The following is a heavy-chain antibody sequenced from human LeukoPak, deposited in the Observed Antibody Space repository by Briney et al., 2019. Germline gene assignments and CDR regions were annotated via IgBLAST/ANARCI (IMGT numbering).Heavy chain of an antibody. Sequence: SETLSLTCTVSGGSISSYYWSWIRQPPGKGLEWIGYIYYSGSTNYNPSLKSRVTISVDTSKNQFSLKLSSVTAADTAVYYCAREVVGTPGFDYWGQGTLVTVSS. CDR2: IYYSGST. CDR3: AREVVGTPGFDY. J-gene: IGHJ4*02. V-gene: IGHV4-59*01. D-gene: IGHD6-19*01. CDR1: GGSISSYY.